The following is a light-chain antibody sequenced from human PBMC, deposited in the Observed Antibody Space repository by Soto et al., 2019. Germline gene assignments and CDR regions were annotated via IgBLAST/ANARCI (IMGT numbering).Light chain of an antibody. CDR2: SAS. CDR1: QGINNY. Sequence: DTQMTQSPTSLSASVGDSVTITCRASQGINNYLAWYQQKPGKVPVLLIYSASTLKAGIPSPFSGSRAGTDFTLTISSLQTEEFATYYGQKYDSAPRTFGQSTKVDMK. CDR3: QKYDSAPRT. V-gene: IGKV1-27*01. J-gene: IGKJ1*01.